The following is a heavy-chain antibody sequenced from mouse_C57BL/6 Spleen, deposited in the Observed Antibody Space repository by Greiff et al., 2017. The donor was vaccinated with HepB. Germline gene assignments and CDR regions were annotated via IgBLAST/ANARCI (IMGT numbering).Heavy chain of an antibody. V-gene: IGHV1-50*01. CDR2: IDPSDSYT. CDR1: GYTFTSYW. J-gene: IGHJ3*01. D-gene: IGHD2-2*01. CDR3: ARSTTKGYLFAY. Sequence: QVQLQQPGAELVKPGASVKLSCKASGYTFTSYWMQWVKQRPGQGLEWIGEIDPSDSYTNYNQKFKGKATLTVDTSSSTAYMQLSSLTSEDSAIYYCARSTTKGYLFAYWGQGTLVTVSA.